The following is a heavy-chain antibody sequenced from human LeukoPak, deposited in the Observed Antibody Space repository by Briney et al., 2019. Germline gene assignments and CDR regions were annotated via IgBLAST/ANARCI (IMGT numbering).Heavy chain of an antibody. CDR2: IYYSGST. J-gene: IGHJ3*02. Sequence: PSETLSLTCTVSGGSISSSSYYWGWIRQPPGKGLEWIGSIYYSGSTYYNPPLKSRVTISVDTSKNQFSLKLSSVTAADTAVYYCARPRVGATTLDAFDIWGQGTMVTVSS. CDR3: ARPRVGATTLDAFDI. D-gene: IGHD1-26*01. V-gene: IGHV4-39*01. CDR1: GGSISSSSYY.